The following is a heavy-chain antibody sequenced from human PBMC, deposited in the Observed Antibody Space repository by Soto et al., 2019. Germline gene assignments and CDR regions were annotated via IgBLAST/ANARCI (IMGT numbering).Heavy chain of an antibody. CDR3: AKKLVAGPWGDY. CDR2: ISVTGDRT. CDR1: GFTCSNYA. V-gene: IGHV3-23*01. D-gene: IGHD6-19*01. Sequence: EVQLLEYGGGLVQPGGSLRLSCAASGFTCSNYAMTWVRHALGKGLEWVSAISVTGDRTNYADSVKGRFTISRDKSKNSLYQQMNSPRADNTALYYCAKKLVAGPWGDYWVQGTLVTFSS. J-gene: IGHJ4*02.